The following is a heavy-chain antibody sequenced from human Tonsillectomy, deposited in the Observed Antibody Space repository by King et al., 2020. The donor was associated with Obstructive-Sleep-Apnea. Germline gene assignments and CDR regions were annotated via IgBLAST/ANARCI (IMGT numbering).Heavy chain of an antibody. D-gene: IGHD5-24*01. CDR2: IRYDGSNK. CDR3: AKDRMATIYYFDY. J-gene: IGHJ4*02. CDR1: GFTFSSYG. V-gene: IGHV3-30*02. Sequence: VQLVESGGGVVQPGRSLRLSCAASGFTFSSYGMHWVRQAPGKGLEWVAFIRYDGSNKYYADSVKGRFTISRDNSKNTLYLQMNSLRAEDTAVYYCAKDRMATIYYFDYWGQGTLVTVSS.